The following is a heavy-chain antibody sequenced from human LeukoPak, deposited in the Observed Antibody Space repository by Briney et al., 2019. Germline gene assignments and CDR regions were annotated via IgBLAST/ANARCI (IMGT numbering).Heavy chain of an antibody. Sequence: PSETLSLTCTVSGVSISSSYWSWLRQPPGKGLEWIGYIHYSGSTTYNSSLKSRVTITVDTSKNQFSLKLSSVTAADTAVYYCTRGPLAYLEYWGQGTLVTVSS. CDR3: TRGPLAYLEY. J-gene: IGHJ4*02. CDR1: GVSISSSY. CDR2: IHYSGST. V-gene: IGHV4-59*01. D-gene: IGHD3-16*01.